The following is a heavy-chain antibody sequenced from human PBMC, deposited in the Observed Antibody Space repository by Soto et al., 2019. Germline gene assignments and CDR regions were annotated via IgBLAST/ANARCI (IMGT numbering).Heavy chain of an antibody. CDR1: DGSVNSDSYY. CDR2: VSNSGTT. CDR3: ARHNGVTPMGLYNWLDP. D-gene: IGHD2-21*02. J-gene: IGHJ5*02. Sequence: VQLQESGPRLVKPSETLSLTCTVSDGSVNSDSYYWSWIRQPPGKGLEWISSVSNSGTTNYNPSLKSRVTLSVDKSKNRFSLKLTPVTAADTAVYYCARHNGVTPMGLYNWLDPWGQGILVTVST. V-gene: IGHV4-61*01.